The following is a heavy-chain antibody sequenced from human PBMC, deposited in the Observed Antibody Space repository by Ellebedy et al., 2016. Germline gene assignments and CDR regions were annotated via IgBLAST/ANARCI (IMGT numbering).Heavy chain of an antibody. CDR1: GGSFRGYY. Sequence: SETLSLTXAVYGGSFRGYYWSWIRQPPGKGLEWIGEINHSGSTNYNPSLKSRVTISIDTSKNQFSLKLSSVTAADTAVYYCARVSQWLDLFDYWGQGTLVTVSS. V-gene: IGHV4-34*01. CDR2: INHSGST. J-gene: IGHJ4*02. CDR3: ARVSQWLDLFDY. D-gene: IGHD6-19*01.